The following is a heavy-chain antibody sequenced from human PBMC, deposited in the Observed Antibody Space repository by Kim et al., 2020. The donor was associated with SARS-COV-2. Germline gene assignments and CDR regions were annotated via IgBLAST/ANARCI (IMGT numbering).Heavy chain of an antibody. J-gene: IGHJ6*01. CDR1: GGSISSSSYY. D-gene: IGHD3-22*01. V-gene: IGHV4-39*01. Sequence: SETLSLTCTVSGGSISSSSYYWGWIRQPPGKGLEWIGSIYYSGSTYYNPSLKSRVTISVDTSKNQFSLKLSSVTAADTAVYYFATQIQSTYYYDSSGYY. CDR3: ATQIQSTYYYDSSGYY. CDR2: IYYSGST.